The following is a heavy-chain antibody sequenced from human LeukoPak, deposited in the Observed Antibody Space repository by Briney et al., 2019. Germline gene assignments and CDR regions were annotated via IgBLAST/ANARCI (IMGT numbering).Heavy chain of an antibody. J-gene: IGHJ4*02. Sequence: SETLSLTCTVSGGSISSYYWSWIRQPPGKGLEWIGYIYYSGSTNYNPSLKSRVTISVDTSKNQFSLKLSSVTAADTAVYYYARGAIVATMTFDYWGQGTLVTVSS. D-gene: IGHD5-12*01. CDR1: GGSISSYY. CDR3: ARGAIVATMTFDY. V-gene: IGHV4-59*01. CDR2: IYYSGST.